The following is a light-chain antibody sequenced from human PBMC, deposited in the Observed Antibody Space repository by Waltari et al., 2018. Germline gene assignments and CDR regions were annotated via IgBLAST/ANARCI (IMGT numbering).Light chain of an antibody. CDR2: ASS. V-gene: IGKV1-39*01. CDR1: QNINNY. J-gene: IGKJ3*01. CDR3: QQSSSSPIT. Sequence: DIQMTQSPSSLSASVGDRVIITCRASQNINNYLNWYQQKPGKAPKLRIYASSNLQGGVPSRFSGDGSGTDFTLTISTLQPEDFATYYCQQSSSSPITFGPGTKVDVK.